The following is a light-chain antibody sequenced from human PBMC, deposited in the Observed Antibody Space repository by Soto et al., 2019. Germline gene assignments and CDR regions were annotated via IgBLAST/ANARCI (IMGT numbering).Light chain of an antibody. V-gene: IGLV2-8*01. CDR3: SSYAGSNILI. CDR2: EVN. CDR1: SSDVGAYNY. J-gene: IGLJ2*01. Sequence: QSALTQPPSASGSPGQSITISCTGTSSDVGAYNYVSWYQQLPGKAPKLIIHEVNKRPSGVPDRFSGSKSGNTASLTVTGLKAEDEADYYCSSYAGSNILIFGEGTKVTVL.